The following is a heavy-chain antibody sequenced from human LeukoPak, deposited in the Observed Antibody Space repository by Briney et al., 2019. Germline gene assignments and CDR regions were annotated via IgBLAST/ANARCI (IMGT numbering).Heavy chain of an antibody. CDR3: ARDHSNVFVY. D-gene: IGHD4-4*01. CDR2: ISSDGSDK. Sequence: TGGSLRLSCAAAGFTFSSYGMHWVRQAPGKALEWVAVISSDGSDKYYTDSVKGRFTISRDTSQNTHFLQMNGLRAEDTAVYFCARDHSNVFVYWGQGTLVTVSS. CDR1: GFTFSSYG. V-gene: IGHV3-30*03. J-gene: IGHJ4*02.